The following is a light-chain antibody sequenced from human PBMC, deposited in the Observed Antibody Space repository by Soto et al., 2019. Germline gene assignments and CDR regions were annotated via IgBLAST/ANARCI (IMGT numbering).Light chain of an antibody. Sequence: EIVMTQSPATLPVSPGERATLSCRASQGVAGNLAWYQQKPGQAPRLLIHGASTRATGSTARFSGSGFGTEFTLTISSLQSEDFAVYDCQQYNNWPPYTFGQGTKLEIK. V-gene: IGKV3-15*01. CDR2: GAS. CDR1: QGVAGN. CDR3: QQYNNWPPYT. J-gene: IGKJ2*01.